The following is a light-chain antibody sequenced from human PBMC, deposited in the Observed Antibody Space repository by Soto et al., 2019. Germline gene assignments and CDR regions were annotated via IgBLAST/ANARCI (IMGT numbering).Light chain of an antibody. CDR1: RTISTY. CDR2: AAS. J-gene: IGKJ2*02. V-gene: IGKV1-39*01. CDR3: QQSYSTPST. Sequence: DIQMTQSPSSPSASVGDRVTITCRASRTISTYLNWYHQKPGKAPKLLIYAASTLHGGVPARFSGSGSGTDFTLTISSLQLEDFATYYCQQSYSTPSTFGQGTNLEI.